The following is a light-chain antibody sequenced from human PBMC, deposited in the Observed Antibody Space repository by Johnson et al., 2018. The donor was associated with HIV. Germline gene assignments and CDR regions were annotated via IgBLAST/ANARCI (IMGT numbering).Light chain of an antibody. CDR1: NSNIGNSY. CDR3: GTWDSSLRVGF. CDR2: ENN. Sequence: QSVLTQPPSVSAAPGQKVTISCSGSNSNIGNSYVSWYQQLPRTAPKLLIYENNKRPSGIPDRFSGSKSDTSATLGITGLQTGDEADYYCGTWDSSLRVGFFGTGTKVTVL. V-gene: IGLV1-51*02. J-gene: IGLJ1*01.